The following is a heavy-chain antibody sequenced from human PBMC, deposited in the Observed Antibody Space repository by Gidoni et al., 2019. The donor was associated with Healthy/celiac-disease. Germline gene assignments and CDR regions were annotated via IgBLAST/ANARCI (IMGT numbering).Heavy chain of an antibody. J-gene: IGHJ6*02. CDR3: ARQDIVSSLTYYFYGLDI. D-gene: IGHD5-12*01. Sequence: QVQLQQWGAGLLKPSETLSLTCAVYVESFSGHYWSWIRQPPGKGLQWIGEINPSGNTNYNPSLKSRVSISVDASKNQFSLKLSSVTAADTAVYYCARQDIVSSLTYYFYGLDIWGHGTTVTVSS. CDR2: INPSGNT. CDR1: VESFSGHY. V-gene: IGHV4-34*01.